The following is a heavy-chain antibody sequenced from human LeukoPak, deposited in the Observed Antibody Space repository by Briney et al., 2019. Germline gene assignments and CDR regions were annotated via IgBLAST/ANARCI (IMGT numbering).Heavy chain of an antibody. CDR3: ARERDGDTDYGDYGTQAYYYFDY. D-gene: IGHD4-17*01. Sequence: PSETLSLTCAVYGGSFSSYYWSWIRQPAGKGLEWIGRIYTSGSTNYNPSLKSRVTVSVDTSKNQFSLKLSSVTAADTAVYYCARERDGDTDYGDYGTQAYYYFDYWGQGTLVTVSS. V-gene: IGHV4-4*07. CDR1: GGSFSSYY. J-gene: IGHJ4*02. CDR2: IYTSGST.